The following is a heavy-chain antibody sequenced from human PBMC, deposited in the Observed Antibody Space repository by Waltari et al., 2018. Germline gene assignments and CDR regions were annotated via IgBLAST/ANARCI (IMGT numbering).Heavy chain of an antibody. V-gene: IGHV4-34*01. CDR3: ANRDLNKSYYYMDV. CDR1: GGPFRGNY. J-gene: IGHJ6*03. Sequence: QVQLQQWGAGLLKPSETLSLTCGVYGGPFRGNYWSWIRQSPGKGLEWIGEINHSGNTKYNPSLKSRVTMSVDTFKNYFSLNLTSVTAADTAVYYCANRDLNKSYYYMDVWGKGTTVIVSS. CDR2: INHSGNT.